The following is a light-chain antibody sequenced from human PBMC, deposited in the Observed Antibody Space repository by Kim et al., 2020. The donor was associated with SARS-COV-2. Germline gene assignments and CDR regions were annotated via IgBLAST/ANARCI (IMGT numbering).Light chain of an antibody. V-gene: IGKV3-20*01. Sequence: LSPGERATLSCRASETISSTYVAWYQQIPGQAPRLLIFRTSSRASGIPDRFSGSGSGTDFTLTISRLEPEDFAAYYCQYYGRSPYTFGQGTKLEI. CDR1: ETISSTY. CDR2: RTS. CDR3: QYYGRSPYT. J-gene: IGKJ2*01.